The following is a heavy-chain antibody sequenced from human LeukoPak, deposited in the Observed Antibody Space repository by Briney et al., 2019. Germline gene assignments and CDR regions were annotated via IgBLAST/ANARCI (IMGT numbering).Heavy chain of an antibody. CDR1: GYTFTTYD. CDR2: LSPTSGNT. D-gene: IGHD1-26*01. J-gene: IGHJ4*02. V-gene: IGHV1-8*01. Sequence: ASVKVSCKASGYTFTTYDINWVRRAPGQGLEWLGWLSPTSGNTGYAQKFQGRVTMTSDTSTSTVYMELSSLTSDDTAVYYCARGEAIVGSYWGQGTLVTVSS. CDR3: ARGEAIVGSY.